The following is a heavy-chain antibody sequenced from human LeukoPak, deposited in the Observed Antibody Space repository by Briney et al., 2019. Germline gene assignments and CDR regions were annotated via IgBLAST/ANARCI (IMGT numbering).Heavy chain of an antibody. CDR3: AREGTHRSIWYQWFDP. V-gene: IGHV4-39*07. CDR1: AGSINSRSYS. D-gene: IGHD6-13*01. Sequence: SQTLSLTCIVPAGSINSRSYSWTWILQPPGKDLEWFGSINYRGNTYFNPSLKRRCSMTGDTSTNQFSLTLRPLTAADSAVYFCAREGTHRSIWYQWFDPWGQGILVSVS. CDR2: INYRGNT. J-gene: IGHJ5*02.